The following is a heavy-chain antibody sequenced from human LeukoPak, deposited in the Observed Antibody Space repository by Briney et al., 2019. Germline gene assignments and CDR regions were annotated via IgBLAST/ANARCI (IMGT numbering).Heavy chain of an antibody. CDR2: IFPSGGEI. D-gene: IGHD2-8*02. CDR1: GFTFSTFA. Sequence: GGSLRLSCEASGFTFSTFAMIWVRQPPGKGLEWVSSIFPSGGEIHYADSVRGRFTISRDNSKSSLSLQMNSLRAEDTAIYYCATYRQVLLPFESWGQGTLVTVSS. J-gene: IGHJ4*02. V-gene: IGHV3-23*01. CDR3: ATYRQVLLPFES.